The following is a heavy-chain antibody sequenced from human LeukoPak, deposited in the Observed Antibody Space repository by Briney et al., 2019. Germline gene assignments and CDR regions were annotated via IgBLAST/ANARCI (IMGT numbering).Heavy chain of an antibody. Sequence: PGGSLRLSCAASGFTFSSYSMNWVRQAPGKWLEWVSYISSSSSSTIYYADSVRGRFTISRDNAKNFLYLQMNSLRAEDTAVYYCARTYYDILTGYNPYFDYWGQGILVTVSS. V-gene: IGHV3-48*04. J-gene: IGHJ4*02. CDR2: ISSSSSSTI. CDR3: ARTYYDILTGYNPYFDY. CDR1: GFTFSSYS. D-gene: IGHD3-9*01.